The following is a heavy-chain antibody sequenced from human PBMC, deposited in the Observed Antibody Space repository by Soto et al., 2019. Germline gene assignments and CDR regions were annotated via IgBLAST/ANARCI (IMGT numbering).Heavy chain of an antibody. Sequence: QVQLVQSGAEVKKPGTSVKVSCKVSGHTVTDLSMHWVRLAPGGGLEWMGRFDPEDGETIYAEKFQGRLTMTEDTSTDTAYMKLNSLTYDDTALYYCATENTRRGLTLFGVVIAALYYWGQGTLVTVSS. J-gene: IGHJ4*02. V-gene: IGHV1-24*01. CDR3: ATENTRRGLTLFGVVIAALYY. CDR1: GHTVTDLS. D-gene: IGHD3-3*01. CDR2: FDPEDGET.